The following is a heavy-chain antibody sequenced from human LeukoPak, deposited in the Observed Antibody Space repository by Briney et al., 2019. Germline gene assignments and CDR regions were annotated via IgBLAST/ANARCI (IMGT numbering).Heavy chain of an antibody. CDR2: IYPSGST. J-gene: IGHJ4*02. V-gene: IGHV4-30-2*01. CDR1: GGSISSGGYY. Sequence: SETLSLTCTVSGGSISSGGYYWSWIRQPPGKGLEWIGYIYPSGSTYYNPSLKSRVTISVDRSKNQFSLRLSSVTAADTAVYYCARAPSDIVVVPAAFGVDYWGQGTLVTVSS. D-gene: IGHD2-2*01. CDR3: ARAPSDIVVVPAAFGVDY.